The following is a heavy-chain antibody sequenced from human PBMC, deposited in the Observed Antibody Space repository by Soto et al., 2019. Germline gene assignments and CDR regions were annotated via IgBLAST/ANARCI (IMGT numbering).Heavy chain of an antibody. CDR1: GFTFSGYW. CDR3: ARTPYYDSSGYIDY. J-gene: IGHJ4*02. V-gene: IGHV3-74*01. Sequence: GGSLRLSCVASGFTFSGYWMHWVRQAPGEGLVCVSRINIDGTNTNYADSVKGRFTISRDNAKNTLYLQMSSLRAEDTAVYFCARTPYYDSSGYIDYWGRGTLVTVSS. CDR2: INIDGTNT. D-gene: IGHD3-22*01.